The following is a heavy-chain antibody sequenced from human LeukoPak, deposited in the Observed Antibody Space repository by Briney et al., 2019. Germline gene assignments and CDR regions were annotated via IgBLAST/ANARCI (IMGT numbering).Heavy chain of an antibody. J-gene: IGHJ4*02. CDR3: ARLPRTSYYYDSSGYYYDY. CDR2: ISSSSSYI. V-gene: IGHV3-21*01. CDR1: GFTFSSYI. D-gene: IGHD3-22*01. Sequence: GGSLRLSCAASGFTFSSYIMNWVRQAPGKGLEWVSSISSSSSYIYYADSVKGRFTISRDNAKNSLYLQMNSLRAEDTAVYYCARLPRTSYYYDSSGYYYDYWGQGTLVTVSS.